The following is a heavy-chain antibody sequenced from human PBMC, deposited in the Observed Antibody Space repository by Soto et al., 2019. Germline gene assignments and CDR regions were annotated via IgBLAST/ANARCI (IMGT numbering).Heavy chain of an antibody. J-gene: IGHJ4*02. CDR3: ARGGSSGWHLDY. D-gene: IGHD6-19*01. Sequence: SETLSLTCTVSGGSINSYFWTWLRQPPGRGLECIAYIDDSGTTTYSPSLRSRVTISVDTSTNQFSLNLKSVTAADTAVYYCARGGSSGWHLDYWGLGTLVTVSS. V-gene: IGHV4-59*01. CDR2: IDDSGTT. CDR1: GGSINSYF.